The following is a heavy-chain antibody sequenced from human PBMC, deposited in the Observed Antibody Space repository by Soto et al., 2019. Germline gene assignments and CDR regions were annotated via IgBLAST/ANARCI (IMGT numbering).Heavy chain of an antibody. D-gene: IGHD2-2*02. CDR2: ISYDGSIT. J-gene: IGHJ4*02. V-gene: IGHV3-30*04. CDR1: GFTFSNHA. Sequence: QVHLVESGGGVVRPGRSLRLSCAASGFTFSNHAMHWVRQTPGRGLEWVALISYDGSITYYADSVQGRFIISRDNSKDTLYLQMNSLRAGDAALYYCARDLNDIVVVPDAIRGVGYFDCWGQGTLVTVSS. CDR3: ARDLNDIVVVPDAIRGVGYFDC.